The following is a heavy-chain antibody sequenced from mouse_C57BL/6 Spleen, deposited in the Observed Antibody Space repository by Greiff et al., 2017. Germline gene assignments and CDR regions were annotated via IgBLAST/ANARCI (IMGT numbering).Heavy chain of an antibody. CDR2: IYPGDGDT. CDR3: AREDDYDGDFDY. D-gene: IGHD2-4*01. V-gene: IGHV1-82*01. CDR1: GYAFSSSW. Sequence: VKLVESGPELVKPGASVKISCKASGYAFSSSWMNWVKQRPGKGLEWIGRIYPGDGDTNYNGKFKGKATLTADKSSSTAYMQLSSLTSEDSAVYFCAREDDYDGDFDYWGQGTTLTVSS. J-gene: IGHJ2*01.